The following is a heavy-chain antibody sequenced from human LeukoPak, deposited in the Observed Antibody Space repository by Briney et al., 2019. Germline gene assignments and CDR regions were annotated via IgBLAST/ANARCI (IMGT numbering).Heavy chain of an antibody. CDR1: GGTFSSYA. CDR3: ARGQDYYGSGSYYRFDY. CDR2: IIPIFGTA. D-gene: IGHD3-10*01. J-gene: IGHJ4*02. V-gene: IGHV1-69*01. Sequence: GSSVKVSCKASGGTFSSYAISWVRQAPGQGLEWMGGIIPIFGTANYAQKFQGRVTITADESTSTAYMELSSLRSEDTAVYYCARGQDYYGSGSYYRFDYWGQGTLVTVSS.